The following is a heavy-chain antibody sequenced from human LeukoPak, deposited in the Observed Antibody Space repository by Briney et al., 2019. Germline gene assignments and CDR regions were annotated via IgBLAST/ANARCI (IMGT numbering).Heavy chain of an antibody. CDR3: ARERALQQAPTSFYP. Sequence: SETLSLTCTVSGGSISSYYWSWIRQPPGKGLEWIWEINHSGSTNYNPSLKSRVTISVDKSKNQFSLKLNSVNAADTALYYCARERALQQAPTSFYPWGQGTLVTVSS. CDR2: INHSGST. CDR1: GGSISSYY. J-gene: IGHJ5*02. V-gene: IGHV4-34*01. D-gene: IGHD5-18*01.